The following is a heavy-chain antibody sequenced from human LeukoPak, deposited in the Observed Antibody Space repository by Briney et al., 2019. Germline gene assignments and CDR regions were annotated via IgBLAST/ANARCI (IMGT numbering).Heavy chain of an antibody. Sequence: SETLSLTCTVSGGSISSYYWSWIRQPPGKGLEWIGYIYYSGGTNYNPSLKSRVTISVDTSKKQFSLRLSSVTAADTAVYYGARRGGDSSGNFDYWGQGTLVTVSS. CDR3: ARRGGDSSGNFDY. J-gene: IGHJ4*02. D-gene: IGHD3-22*01. CDR1: GGSISSYY. V-gene: IGHV4-59*08. CDR2: IYYSGGT.